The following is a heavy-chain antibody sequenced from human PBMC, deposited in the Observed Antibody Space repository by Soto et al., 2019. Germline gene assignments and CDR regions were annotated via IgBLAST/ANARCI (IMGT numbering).Heavy chain of an antibody. CDR2: ISAYNGNT. CDR1: VYTFTSYG. Sequence: ASVKVSCKASVYTFTSYGISWVRQAPGQGLEWMGWISAYNGNTNYAQKLQGRVTMTTDTSTSTAYMELRSLRSDDTAVYYCARKPVGWYAFDIWGQGTMVTVSS. V-gene: IGHV1-18*01. CDR3: ARKPVGWYAFDI. D-gene: IGHD2-15*01. J-gene: IGHJ3*02.